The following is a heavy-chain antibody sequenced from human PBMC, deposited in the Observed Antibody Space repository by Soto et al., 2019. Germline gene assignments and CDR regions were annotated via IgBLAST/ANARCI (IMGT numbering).Heavy chain of an antibody. CDR2: INPNSGGT. D-gene: IGHD5-12*01. CDR3: ARDRKRRRDGYNSSPPFYYYYYGMDV. J-gene: IGHJ6*02. V-gene: IGHV1-2*04. Sequence: GASVKVSCKASGYTFTGYYMHWVRQAPGQGLEWMGWINPNSGGTNYAQKFQGWVTMTRDTSISTAYMELSRLRSDDTAVYYCARDRKRRRDGYNSSPPFYYYYYGMDVWGQGTTVTVSS. CDR1: GYTFTGYY.